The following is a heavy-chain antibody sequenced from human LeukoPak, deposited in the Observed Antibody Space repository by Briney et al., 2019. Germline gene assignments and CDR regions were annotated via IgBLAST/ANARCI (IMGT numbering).Heavy chain of an antibody. D-gene: IGHD1-1*01. CDR1: GFTFSVYG. CDR3: AKGGTTGTTFDY. J-gene: IGHJ4*02. CDR2: ISGSGGNT. Sequence: PGGSLRLSCAASGFTFSVYGMYWVRQPPGKGLEWVSAISGSGGNTYYADSVKGRFTISRDNSKNTLYLQMNSLRAEDTAVYYCAKGGTTGTTFDYWGQGTLVTVSS. V-gene: IGHV3-23*01.